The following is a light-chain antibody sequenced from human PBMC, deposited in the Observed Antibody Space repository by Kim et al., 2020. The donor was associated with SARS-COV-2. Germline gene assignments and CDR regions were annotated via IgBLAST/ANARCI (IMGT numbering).Light chain of an antibody. CDR1: QSINSY. V-gene: IGKV1-39*01. J-gene: IGKJ2*01. Sequence: DIQMTQSPSSLSASVGDRVTITCRASQSINSYLNWYQQKPGKAPKLLIYTASNLQSGVPSRFSGSGSGTDFTLTISRLQPEDFATYYCQQSYIIPYTFGQGTQLEI. CDR3: QQSYIIPYT. CDR2: TAS.